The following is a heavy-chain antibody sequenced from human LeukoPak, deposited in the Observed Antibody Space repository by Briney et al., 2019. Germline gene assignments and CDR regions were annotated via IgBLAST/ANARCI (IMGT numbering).Heavy chain of an antibody. D-gene: IGHD3-22*01. CDR1: GVSFSDYY. Sequence: PSETLSLTCAVYGVSFSDYYWTWIRQPPGKGLEWIGEINHSGSTNYNPSLKSRVTISVDTSKNQFSLKLSSVTAADTAVYYCARPTYYYDSSGYYSSVYFDYWGQGTLVTVSS. CDR2: INHSGST. CDR3: ARPTYYYDSSGYYSSVYFDY. J-gene: IGHJ4*02. V-gene: IGHV4-34*01.